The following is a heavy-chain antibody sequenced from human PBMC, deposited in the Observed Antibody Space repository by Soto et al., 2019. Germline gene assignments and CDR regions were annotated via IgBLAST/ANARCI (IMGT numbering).Heavy chain of an antibody. CDR3: ATTRVVVITGGMDV. D-gene: IGHD3-22*01. Sequence: VASVKVSCKVSGYTLTELSMHWVRQAPGKGLEWMGGFDPEDGETIYAQKFQGRVTMTEDTPTDTAYMELRSLRSEDTAVYYCATTRVVVITGGMDVWRQRTTVTVSS. CDR1: GYTLTELS. J-gene: IGHJ6*02. CDR2: FDPEDGET. V-gene: IGHV1-24*01.